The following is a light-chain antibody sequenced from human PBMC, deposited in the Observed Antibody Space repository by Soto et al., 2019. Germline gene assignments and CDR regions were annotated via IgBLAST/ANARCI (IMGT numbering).Light chain of an antibody. CDR1: QSISSY. J-gene: IGKJ1*01. CDR2: AAS. CDR3: QKSYSIPWT. Sequence: DIQMTQSPSSLSASVGDRVTITCRASQSISSYLNWYQQKPGKAPKLLIYAASSLQSGVPSRFSGSGSGTDFTLTISSLQPEDFATYYCQKSYSIPWTFGQGTKVEIK. V-gene: IGKV1-39*01.